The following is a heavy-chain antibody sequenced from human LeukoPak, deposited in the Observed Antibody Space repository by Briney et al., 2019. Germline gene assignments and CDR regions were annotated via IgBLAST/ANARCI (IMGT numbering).Heavy chain of an antibody. CDR3: TKSAKTSILTGYPYYFDY. V-gene: IGHV3-74*01. CDR2: INSDGSST. Sequence: AGGSLRLSCAASGFTFSSYWMHWVRQAPGKGLVWVSRINSDGSSTNYADSVKGRFTISRDNAKNTLYLQMNSLRAEDTAVYYCTKSAKTSILTGYPYYFDYWGQGTLVTVSS. J-gene: IGHJ4*02. D-gene: IGHD3-9*01. CDR1: GFTFSSYW.